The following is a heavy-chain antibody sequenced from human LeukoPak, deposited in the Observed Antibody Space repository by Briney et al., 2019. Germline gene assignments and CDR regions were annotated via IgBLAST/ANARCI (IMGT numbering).Heavy chain of an antibody. J-gene: IGHJ5*02. V-gene: IGHV1-69*13. CDR3: ARVWGSIMITFGGVIATSLNWFDP. CDR2: IIPIFGTA. CDR1: GGTFSSYA. Sequence: GASVKVSCKASGGTFSSYAISWVRQAPGQGLEWMGGIIPIFGTANYAQKFQGRVTITADESTSTAYMELSSLRSEDTAVYYCARVWGSIMITFGGVIATSLNWFDPWGQGTLVTVSS. D-gene: IGHD3-16*02.